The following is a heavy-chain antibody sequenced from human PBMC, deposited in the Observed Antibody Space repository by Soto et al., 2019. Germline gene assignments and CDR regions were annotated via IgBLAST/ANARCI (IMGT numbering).Heavy chain of an antibody. D-gene: IGHD6-13*01. CDR1: GFTFSSYA. CDR3: VKGGASSWYSYFDY. CDR2: ITSNGGNT. V-gene: IGHV3-64D*06. J-gene: IGHJ4*02. Sequence: EVQLVESGGGLVQPGGSLRLSCSASGFTFSSYAIHWVRQAPGKGLEYVSAITSNGGNTYYADSVKGRFTISRDNSKNTLQLQMSRLRAEDTAVYYCVKGGASSWYSYFDYWGQGTLVTVSS.